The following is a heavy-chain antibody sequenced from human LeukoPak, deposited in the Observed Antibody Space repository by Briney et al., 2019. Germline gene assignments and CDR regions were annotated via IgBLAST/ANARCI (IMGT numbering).Heavy chain of an antibody. D-gene: IGHD3-3*01. J-gene: IGHJ6*04. CDR2: INSDGSST. V-gene: IGHV3-74*01. Sequence: PGGSLRLSCAASGFTFDDYAMHWVRQAPGKGLVWVSRINSDGSSTSYADSVKGRFTISRDNAKNTLYLQMNSLRAEDTAVYYCAKEYYDFWSGYYTAWGKGTTVTVSS. CDR1: GFTFDDYA. CDR3: AKEYYDFWSGYYTA.